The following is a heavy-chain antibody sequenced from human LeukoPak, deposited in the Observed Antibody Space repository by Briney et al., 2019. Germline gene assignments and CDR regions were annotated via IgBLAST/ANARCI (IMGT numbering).Heavy chain of an antibody. V-gene: IGHV3-30-3*01. CDR1: GFTFSTYA. J-gene: IGHJ4*02. CDR2: ISYDASSK. D-gene: IGHD5-18*01. Sequence: GGSLRLSCAASGFTFSTYAMHWVRQAPYEGLEWVTAISYDASSKYYADSVKGRFTISRDNSKSSLYLQLDSLGVEDTAVYYCARDYVDTAMVLGYWGQGTLVTVSS. CDR3: ARDYVDTAMVLGY.